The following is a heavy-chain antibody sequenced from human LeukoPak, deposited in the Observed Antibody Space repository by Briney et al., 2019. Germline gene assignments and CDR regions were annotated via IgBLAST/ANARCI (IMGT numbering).Heavy chain of an antibody. CDR3: ARGHAKPAHEIVVVPAAMRSDWFDP. J-gene: IGHJ5*02. D-gene: IGHD2-2*01. CDR1: GGSFSGYY. CDR2: INHSGIT. V-gene: IGHV4-34*01. Sequence: SETLSLTCAVYGGSFSGYYWSWIRQPPGKGLEWIGEINHSGITNYNPSLKSRVTISVDTSKNQFSLKLSSVTAADTAVYYCARGHAKPAHEIVVVPAAMRSDWFDPWGQGTLVTVSS.